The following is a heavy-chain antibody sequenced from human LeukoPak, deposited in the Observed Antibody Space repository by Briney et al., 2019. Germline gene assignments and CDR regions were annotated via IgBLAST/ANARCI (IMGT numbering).Heavy chain of an antibody. D-gene: IGHD6-19*01. CDR3: ARRACSSGWPYYYYYMDV. CDR2: INPNSGGT. Sequence: ASVKVSCKASGYTFSGYYMHWVRQAPGQGLEWMGWINPNSGGTNYAQKFQGRVTMTRDTSISTAYMELSRLRSDDTAVYYCARRACSSGWPYYYYYMDVWGKGTTVTVSS. V-gene: IGHV1-2*02. CDR1: GYTFSGYY. J-gene: IGHJ6*03.